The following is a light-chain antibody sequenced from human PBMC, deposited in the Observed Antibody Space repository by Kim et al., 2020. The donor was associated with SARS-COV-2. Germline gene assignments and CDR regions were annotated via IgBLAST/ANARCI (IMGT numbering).Light chain of an antibody. CDR3: QQYNTYPRIT. CDR2: DAS. Sequence: AVGNRVTITYRADRSILNYFAWFQQRPGKAPKSLIYDASSMHSRVPSKFSGSGSGTVFTLTISSLQPEDFATYYCQQYNTYPRITFGQGTRLEIK. CDR1: RSILNY. J-gene: IGKJ5*01. V-gene: IGKV1-16*02.